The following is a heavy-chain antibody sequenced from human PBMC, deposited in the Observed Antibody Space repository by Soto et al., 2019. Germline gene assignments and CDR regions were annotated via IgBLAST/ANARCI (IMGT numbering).Heavy chain of an antibody. D-gene: IGHD1-1*01. Sequence: SQTLSLTCAISADSVSSNSAAWNWIRQSPSRGLEWLGRTYYRSKWCNDYAVSVKSRITINPDTSKNQFSLQLNSVTPEDTAVYYCARDVELEPHGPWFNPWGQGTLVTVSS. V-gene: IGHV6-1*01. J-gene: IGHJ5*02. CDR1: ADSVSSNSAA. CDR2: TYYRSKWCN. CDR3: ARDVELEPHGPWFNP.